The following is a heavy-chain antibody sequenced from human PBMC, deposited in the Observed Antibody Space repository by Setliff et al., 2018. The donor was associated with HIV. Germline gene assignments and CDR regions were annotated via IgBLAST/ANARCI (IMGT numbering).Heavy chain of an antibody. CDR3: AREHCSGGSCNGFDI. Sequence: SETLSLTCTVSGDSISSSSYYWGWIRQPPGKGLEWIGSIYYSYSAYYNPSLKSRVTISLDTSRNQFSLKLGSVTAADTAMYYCAREHCSGGSCNGFDIWGQGTMVTVSS. D-gene: IGHD2-15*01. J-gene: IGHJ3*02. V-gene: IGHV4-39*01. CDR1: GDSISSSSYY. CDR2: IYYSYSA.